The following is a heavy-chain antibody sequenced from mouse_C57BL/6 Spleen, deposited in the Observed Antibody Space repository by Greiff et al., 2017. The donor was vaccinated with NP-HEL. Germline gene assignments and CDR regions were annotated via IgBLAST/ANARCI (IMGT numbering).Heavy chain of an antibody. D-gene: IGHD1-1*01. J-gene: IGHJ1*03. CDR1: GYTFTSYW. CDR2: IDPSDSYT. Sequence: QVQLQQPGAELVMPGASVKLSCKASGYTFTSYWMHWVKQRPGQGLEWIGEIDPSDSYTNYNQKFKGKSTLTVDKSSSTAYMQLSSLTSEDSAVYYCALCDGSSSWYCDVWGTGTTVTVSS. CDR3: ALCDGSSSWYCDV. V-gene: IGHV1-69*01.